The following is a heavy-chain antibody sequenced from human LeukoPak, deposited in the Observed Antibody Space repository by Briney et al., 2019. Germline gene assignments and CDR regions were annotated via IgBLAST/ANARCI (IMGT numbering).Heavy chain of an antibody. CDR2: IYYSGST. V-gene: IGHV4-59*08. J-gene: IGHJ4*02. D-gene: IGHD5-18*01. CDR3: ARHGGYSYGPFDY. CDR1: GGSISSYY. Sequence: SETLSLTCTVSGGSISSYYWSWIRHPPRKGLEWIGYIYYSGSTNYNPSLKTRVTISVDTSKNQFSLKLSSVTAADTAVYYCARHGGYSYGPFDYWGQGTLVTVSS.